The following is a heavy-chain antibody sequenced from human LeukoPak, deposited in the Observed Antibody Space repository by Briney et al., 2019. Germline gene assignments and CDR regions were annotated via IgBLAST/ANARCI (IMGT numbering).Heavy chain of an antibody. CDR2: IIPILGIA. CDR3: ARGYTMEYFDI. D-gene: IGHD3-10*01. V-gene: IGHV1-69*04. Sequence: SVKVSCKASGGTFSSYAISWVRQAPGQGLEWMGRIIPILGIANYAQKFQGRVTITADKSTSTAYMELSSLRSEDTAVYYCARGYTMEYFDIWGQGTMVTVSS. CDR1: GGTFSSYA. J-gene: IGHJ3*02.